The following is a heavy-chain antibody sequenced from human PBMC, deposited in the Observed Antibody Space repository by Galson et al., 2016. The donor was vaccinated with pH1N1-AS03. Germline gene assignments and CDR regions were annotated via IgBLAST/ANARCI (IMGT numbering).Heavy chain of an antibody. CDR2: IYYTAST. CDR3: ARLSSAVNFFDS. Sequence: TLSLTCSVSGASISSFSYYWGWIRQPPGQGLEWIGSIYYTASTYYNPSLKSRVTMSVDTSNNQFSLRVSSVTAADTAMYYCARLSSAVNFFDSWGQGTLVTVSS. CDR1: GASISSFSYY. V-gene: IGHV4-39*07. J-gene: IGHJ4*02. D-gene: IGHD2-15*01.